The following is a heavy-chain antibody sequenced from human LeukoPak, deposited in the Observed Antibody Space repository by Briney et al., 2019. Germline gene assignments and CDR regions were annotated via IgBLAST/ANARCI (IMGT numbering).Heavy chain of an antibody. V-gene: IGHV3-23*01. CDR2: LTSDGGST. J-gene: IGHJ4*01. D-gene: IGHD4-23*01. CDR3: ARSLVRWAFDY. CDR1: GFTFSSYD. Sequence: GGSLRVSCAASGFTFSSYDRSWVRQAPGKGLEWVSSLTSDGGSTEYADSVKGRFTISRDNSKNTLYLQMNSLRAEDTALYFCARSLVRWAFDYWGRGALVSVSS.